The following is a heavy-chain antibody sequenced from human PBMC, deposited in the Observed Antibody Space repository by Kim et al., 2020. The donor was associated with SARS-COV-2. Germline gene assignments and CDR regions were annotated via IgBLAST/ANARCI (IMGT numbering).Heavy chain of an antibody. CDR2: IGNTGSTL. J-gene: IGHJ4*02. D-gene: IGHD3-3*01. CDR1: GFIFSDYF. Sequence: GGSLRLSCETSGFIFSDYFMTWVRQAPGKGLEWISCIGNTGSTLKYADSVKGRFTISRDNAKNSLYLQMNSLTVEDTAVYYCARGGGFMDPVDFWGQGTLVTVSS. V-gene: IGHV3-11*01. CDR3: ARGGGFMDPVDF.